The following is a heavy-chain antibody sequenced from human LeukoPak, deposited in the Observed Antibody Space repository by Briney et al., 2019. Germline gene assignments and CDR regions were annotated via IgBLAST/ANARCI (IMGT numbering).Heavy chain of an antibody. D-gene: IGHD1-26*01. CDR1: GYTFTSYG. CDR3: ATDAGATDAFDI. CDR2: MNPNSGNT. J-gene: IGHJ3*02. Sequence: ASVKVSCKASGYTFTSYGINWVRQATGQGLEWMGWMNPNSGNTGYAQKFQGRVTMTEDTSTDTAYMELSSLRSEDTAVYYCATDAGATDAFDIWGQGTMVTVSS. V-gene: IGHV1-8*02.